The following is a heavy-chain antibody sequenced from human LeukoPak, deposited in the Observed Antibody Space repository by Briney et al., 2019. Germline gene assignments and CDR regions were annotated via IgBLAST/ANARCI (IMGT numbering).Heavy chain of an antibody. V-gene: IGHV3-23*01. D-gene: IGHD1-26*01. CDR1: GFTFSSYA. J-gene: IGHJ6*02. CDR3: AKGDSGIYYYGMDV. CDR2: ISGSGGST. Sequence: GGSLRLSCAASGFTFSSYAMSWVRQAPGKGLEWVSAISGSGGSTYYADPVKGRFTISRDNSKNTLYLQMNSLRAEDTAVYYCAKGDSGIYYYGMDVWGQGTTVTVSS.